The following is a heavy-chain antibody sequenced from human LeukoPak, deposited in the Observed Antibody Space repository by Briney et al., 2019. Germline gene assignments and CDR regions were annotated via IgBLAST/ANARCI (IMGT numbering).Heavy chain of an antibody. CDR2: IYYSGST. D-gene: IGHD1-26*01. Sequence: SETLSLTCTVSGGSISSGGYYWSWIRQHPGKGLEWIGYIYYSGSTNYNPSLKSRVTISVDTSKNRFSLKLSSVTAADTAVYYCARASGSYFEPTLIDYWGQGTLVTVSS. CDR3: ARASGSYFEPTLIDY. CDR1: GGSISSGGYY. V-gene: IGHV4-61*08. J-gene: IGHJ4*02.